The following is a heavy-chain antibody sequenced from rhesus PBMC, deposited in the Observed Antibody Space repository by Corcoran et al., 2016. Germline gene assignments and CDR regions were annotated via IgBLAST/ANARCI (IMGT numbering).Heavy chain of an antibody. CDR3: TTGELHPYFDY. D-gene: IGHD1-44*02. J-gene: IGHJ4*01. Sequence: EVQLVESGGGLVQPGGSLRLSCAASGFTFSSSAMHWVRQAAGKGLEWVGRIRIKSNKAETGYAASVKGRFTISRDDSKNTAYLQMNSLKTEDTALYYCTTGELHPYFDYWGQGVLVTVSS. V-gene: IGHV3-118*01. CDR1: GFTFSSSA. CDR2: IRIKSNKAET.